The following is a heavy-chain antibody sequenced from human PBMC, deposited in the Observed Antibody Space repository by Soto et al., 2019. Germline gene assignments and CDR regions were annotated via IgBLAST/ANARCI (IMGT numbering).Heavy chain of an antibody. CDR1: GDSVSSNSAA. CDR2: TYYRSKWYN. J-gene: IGHJ4*02. D-gene: IGHD3-3*01. Sequence: SPTLSLTCAIFGDSVSSNSAAWNWIRQSPSRGLEWLGRTYYRSKWYNDYAVSVKNRITINPDTSKNQFSLQLNSVTPEDTSVSYCAMASVTTHRAVLHSDYWGQRTLVAVFS. CDR3: AMASVTTHRAVLHSDY. V-gene: IGHV6-1*01.